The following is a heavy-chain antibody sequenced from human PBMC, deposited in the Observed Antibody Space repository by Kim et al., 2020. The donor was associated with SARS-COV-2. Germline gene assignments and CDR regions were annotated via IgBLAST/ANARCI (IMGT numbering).Heavy chain of an antibody. CDR3: ARERLGVAGTVVDS. CDR2: ISYDGSNK. CDR1: GFTFSSYA. Sequence: GGSLRLSCAASGFTFSSYAMHWVRQAPGKGLEWVAVISYDGSNKYYADSVKGRFTISRDNSKNTLYLQMNSLRAEDTAVYYCARERLGVAGTVVDSLGQG. J-gene: IGHJ4*02. V-gene: IGHV3-30*04. D-gene: IGHD6-19*01.